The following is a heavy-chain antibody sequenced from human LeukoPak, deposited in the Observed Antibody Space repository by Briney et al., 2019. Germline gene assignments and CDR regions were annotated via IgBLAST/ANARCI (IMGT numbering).Heavy chain of an antibody. CDR1: GYTFTGYY. Sequence: ASVKVSCKASGYTFTGYYMHWVRQAPGQGLEWMGWINPNSGGTNYAQKFQGRVTMTRDTSISTAYMELSRLRSDDTAVYYCARDFNYYDSSGYPDYWGQGTLATVSS. CDR2: INPNSGGT. J-gene: IGHJ4*02. D-gene: IGHD3-22*01. CDR3: ARDFNYYDSSGYPDY. V-gene: IGHV1-2*02.